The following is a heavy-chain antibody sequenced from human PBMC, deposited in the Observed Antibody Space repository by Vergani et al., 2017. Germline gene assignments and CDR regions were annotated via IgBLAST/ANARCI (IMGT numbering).Heavy chain of an antibody. J-gene: IGHJ5*02. CDR3: ARHFKMIVVVDRGPINWFDP. V-gene: IGHV4-39*01. Sequence: QVQLQQWGAGLLKPSETLSLTCAVYGGYISSSSYYWGWIRQPPGKGLEWIGSIYYSGSTYYNPSLKSRVTISVDTSKNQFSRKLSSVTAADTAVYYCARHFKMIVVVDRGPINWFDPWGQGTLVTVSS. D-gene: IGHD3-22*01. CDR2: IYYSGST. CDR1: GGYISSSSYY.